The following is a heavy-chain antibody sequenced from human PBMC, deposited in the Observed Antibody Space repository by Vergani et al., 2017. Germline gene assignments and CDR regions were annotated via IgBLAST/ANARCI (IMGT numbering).Heavy chain of an antibody. CDR1: GFTFSSYA. Sequence: EVQLLESGGGLVQPGGSLRLSCAASGFTFSSYAMSWVRQAPGKGLELVSAISGSGGSTYYADSVKGRFTISRDNSKNTLYLQMNSLRAEDTAVYYCAKRGALYYYDSSGYYNILGKVTDWYFDLWGRGTLVTVSS. V-gene: IGHV3-23*01. D-gene: IGHD3-22*01. CDR2: ISGSGGST. J-gene: IGHJ2*01. CDR3: AKRGALYYYDSSGYYNILGKVTDWYFDL.